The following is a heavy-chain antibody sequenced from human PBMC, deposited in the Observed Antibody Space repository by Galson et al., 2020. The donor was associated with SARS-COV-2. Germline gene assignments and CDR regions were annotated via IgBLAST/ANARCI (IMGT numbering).Heavy chain of an antibody. Sequence: ASVKVSCKASGYTFTGYYMHWVRQAPGQGLEWMGWINPNSGGTNYAQKFQGWVTMTRDTSISTAYMELSRLRSDDTAVYYCARIAAAGPYYFDYWGQGTLVTVSS. CDR1: GYTFTGYY. CDR3: ARIAAAGPYYFDY. CDR2: INPNSGGT. V-gene: IGHV1-2*04. J-gene: IGHJ4*02. D-gene: IGHD6-13*01.